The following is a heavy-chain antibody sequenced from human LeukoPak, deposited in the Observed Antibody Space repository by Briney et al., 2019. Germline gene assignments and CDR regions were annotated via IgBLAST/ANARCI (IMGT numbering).Heavy chain of an antibody. D-gene: IGHD6-6*01. CDR2: IYTSGRS. CDR3: AKGESTSSPTGFDY. V-gene: IGHV4-4*07. Sequence: SETLSLTCSVLDGSISSSYWSWIGQPAGKGLEWIGRIYTSGRSNYSPSLKSRVTMSVDTSKNQISLNLSSVTAADTAVYYCAKGESTSSPTGFDYWGQGTLVTVSS. J-gene: IGHJ4*02. CDR1: DGSISSSY.